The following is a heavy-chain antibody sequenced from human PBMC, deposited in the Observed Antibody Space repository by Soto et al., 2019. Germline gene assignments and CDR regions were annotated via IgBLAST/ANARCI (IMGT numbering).Heavy chain of an antibody. Sequence: EVQVLESGGGLVQPGGSLRLSCAATGFTFSDFAMSWARKAPGKGLEWVSRIYGGGNGPHYADSVKGRVTISRDNSKNTLYLPMNSLSAEDTAVYYCAKMEGMDPWAYSFDYWGQGTLVTVSS. CDR2: IYGGGNGP. CDR3: AKMEGMDPWAYSFDY. V-gene: IGHV3-23*01. D-gene: IGHD2-2*03. CDR1: GFTFSDFA. J-gene: IGHJ4*02.